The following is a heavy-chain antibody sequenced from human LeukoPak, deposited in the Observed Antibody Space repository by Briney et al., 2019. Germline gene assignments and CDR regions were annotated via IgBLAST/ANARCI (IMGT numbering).Heavy chain of an antibody. J-gene: IGHJ4*02. V-gene: IGHV3-30*02. Sequence: GGSLRLSCAASGFTFSSYGMHWVRQAPGKGLEWVAFIRYDGSNKYYADSVKGRFTISRDNSKNTLYLQMNSLRAEDTAVYYCAKFRDYDSSGYLLFFDYWGQGTLVTVSS. CDR3: AKFRDYDSSGYLLFFDY. CDR2: IRYDGSNK. D-gene: IGHD3-22*01. CDR1: GFTFSSYG.